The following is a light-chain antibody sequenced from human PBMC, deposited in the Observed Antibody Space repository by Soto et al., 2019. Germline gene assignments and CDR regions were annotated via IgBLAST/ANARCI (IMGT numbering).Light chain of an antibody. J-gene: IGKJ1*01. CDR3: QQYNSYRT. CDR2: KAS. Sequence: DIRMTQSPSTLSASVGDRVTITCRASQSISVYLAWYQQKPGKAPKLLIYKASNLESGVPSRFSVSGSGTEFTLTISSLQPDDFATYYCQQYNSYRTFGQGTKVEIK. CDR1: QSISVY. V-gene: IGKV1-5*03.